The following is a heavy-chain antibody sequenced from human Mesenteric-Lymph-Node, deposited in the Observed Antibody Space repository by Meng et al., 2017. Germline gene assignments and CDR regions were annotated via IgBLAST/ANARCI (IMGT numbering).Heavy chain of an antibody. CDR2: IYPDHSDT. D-gene: IGHD4-17*01. CDR3: ARPNEYGDYGNAFDI. Sequence: GESLKISCKGSGYTFKGYWIAWVRQMPGKGLEWMGIIYPDHSDTRYSPSFQGQVMISADKSIDTAYLQWSSLKASDTAMYYCARPNEYGDYGNAFDIWGQGTMVTVSS. CDR1: GYTFKGYW. V-gene: IGHV5-51*01. J-gene: IGHJ3*02.